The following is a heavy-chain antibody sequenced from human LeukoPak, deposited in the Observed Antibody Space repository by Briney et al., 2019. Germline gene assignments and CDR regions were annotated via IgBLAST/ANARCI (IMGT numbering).Heavy chain of an antibody. D-gene: IGHD2-15*01. Sequence: SETLSLTCAVSGGSISSGGYSWSWIRQPPGKGLEWIGYIYHSGSTYYNPSLKSRVTISVDGSKNQFSLKLSSVTAADTAVYYCARGGRDFATSFDPWGQGTLVTVSS. V-gene: IGHV4-30-2*01. CDR1: GGSISSGGYS. J-gene: IGHJ5*02. CDR3: ARGGRDFATSFDP. CDR2: IYHSGST.